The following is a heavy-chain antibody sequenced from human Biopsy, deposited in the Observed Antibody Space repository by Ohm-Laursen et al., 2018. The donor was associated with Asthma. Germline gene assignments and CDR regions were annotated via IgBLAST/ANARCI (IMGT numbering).Heavy chain of an antibody. J-gene: IGHJ4*02. CDR2: ISGSGGST. CDR3: AREGIAVAHFDY. CDR1: GFTFSSYA. Sequence: GSLRLSCTASGFTFSSYAMSWVRQAPGKGLEWVSAISGSGGSTYYADSVKGRFTTSRDNSKNTLYLQMNSLRAEDTAVYYCAREGIAVAHFDYWGQGTLVTVSS. V-gene: IGHV3-23*01. D-gene: IGHD6-19*01.